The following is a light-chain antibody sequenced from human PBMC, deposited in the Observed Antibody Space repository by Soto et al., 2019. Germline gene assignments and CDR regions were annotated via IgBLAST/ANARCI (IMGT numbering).Light chain of an antibody. CDR3: QQRSNWPPYT. V-gene: IGKV3-11*01. CDR1: QSVSSY. CDR2: DAS. Sequence: EIVLPQSPATLALSPGERATLSCRASQSVSSYLACYQQKPGQAPRLLIYDASNRATGIPARFSGSGSGTDFTLTISSLEPEDFEVYYCQQRSNWPPYTFGQGTKLEIK. J-gene: IGKJ2*01.